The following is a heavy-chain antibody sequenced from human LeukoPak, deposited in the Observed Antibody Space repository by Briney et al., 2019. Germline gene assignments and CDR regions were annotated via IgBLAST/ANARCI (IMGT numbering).Heavy chain of an antibody. CDR1: GYTFTTYG. CDR2: ISAYNGNT. D-gene: IGHD6-19*01. CDR3: ARESKQWLVGTYFDY. V-gene: IGHV1-18*01. J-gene: IGHJ4*02. Sequence: ASVKVSRKASGYTFTTYGISWVRQAPGQGLEWMGWISAYNGNTNYAQKLQGRVTMTTDTSTSTAYMELRSLRSDDTAVYYCARESKQWLVGTYFDYWGQGTLVTVSS.